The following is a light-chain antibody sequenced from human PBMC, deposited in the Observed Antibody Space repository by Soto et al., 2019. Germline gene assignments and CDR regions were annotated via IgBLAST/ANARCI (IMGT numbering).Light chain of an antibody. J-gene: IGLJ3*02. Sequence: QSALTQPRSVSGSPGQSVTISCTGTSSDVGVYNYVSWYQQHPGKAPKLMIYEVSKRPSGVPDRFSGSKSGNTASLTVSGLQAEDEADYYCSSYGGSDNLVFGGGTKLTVL. CDR1: SSDVGVYNY. V-gene: IGLV2-11*01. CDR2: EVS. CDR3: SSYGGSDNLV.